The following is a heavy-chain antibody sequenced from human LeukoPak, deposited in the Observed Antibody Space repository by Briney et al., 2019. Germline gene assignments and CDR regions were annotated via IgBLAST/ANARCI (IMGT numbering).Heavy chain of an antibody. D-gene: IGHD6-19*01. CDR1: GGSISSGGYS. Sequence: PSETLSLTCAVSGGSISSGGYSWSWIRQPPGKGLEWIGYIYHSGSTYYNPSLKSRVTISVDRSKNQFSLKLSSVTAADTAVYYCTRGYSSGWSLDPPVYWGQGTLVTVSS. J-gene: IGHJ4*02. CDR2: IYHSGST. CDR3: TRGYSSGWSLDPPVY. V-gene: IGHV4-30-2*01.